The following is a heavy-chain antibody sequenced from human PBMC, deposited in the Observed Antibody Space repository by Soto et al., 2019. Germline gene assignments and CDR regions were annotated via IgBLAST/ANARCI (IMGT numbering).Heavy chain of an antibody. D-gene: IGHD5-12*01. Sequence: SETLSLTCAVYGGSFSGYYWSWIRQPPGKGLEWIGEINHSGSTNYNPSLKSRVTISVDTSKNQFSLKLSSVTAADTAVYYCARGRGVVATYNWFDPWGQGTLVT. J-gene: IGHJ5*02. CDR2: INHSGST. CDR1: GGSFSGYY. V-gene: IGHV4-34*01. CDR3: ARGRGVVATYNWFDP.